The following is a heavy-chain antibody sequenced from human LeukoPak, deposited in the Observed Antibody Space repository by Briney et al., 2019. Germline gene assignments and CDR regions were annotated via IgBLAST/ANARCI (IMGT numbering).Heavy chain of an antibody. CDR2: ISSSSSYI. CDR1: GFTFSSYS. CDR3: ARAYSSSWHDAIDI. V-gene: IGHV3-21*01. D-gene: IGHD6-13*01. J-gene: IGHJ3*02. Sequence: KPGGSLRLSCAASGFTFSSYSMNWVRQAPGKGLEWVSSISSSSSYIYYADSVKGRFTISRDNAKNSLYLQVNSLRAEDTAVYYCARAYSSSWHDAIDIWGQGTMVTVSS.